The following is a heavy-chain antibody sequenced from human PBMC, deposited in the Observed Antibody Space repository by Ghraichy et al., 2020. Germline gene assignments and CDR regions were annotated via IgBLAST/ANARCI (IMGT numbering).Heavy chain of an antibody. CDR2: IYSGGST. V-gene: IGHV3-53*01. J-gene: IGHJ3*02. D-gene: IGHD1-26*01. Sequence: GGSLRLSCAASGFTVSSNCMSWVRQAPGKGLEWVSIIYSGGSTYYADSVKGRFTISRDNSKNTLYLQMNSLRAEDTAVYYCARDKRTESGTYHDAFDIWGQGTMVTVSS. CDR3: ARDKRTESGTYHDAFDI. CDR1: GFTVSSNC.